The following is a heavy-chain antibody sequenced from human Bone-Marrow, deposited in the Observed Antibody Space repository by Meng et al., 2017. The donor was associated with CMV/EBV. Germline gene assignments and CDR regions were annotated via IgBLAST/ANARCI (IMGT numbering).Heavy chain of an antibody. CDR3: AREVVDPFYFDY. CDR2: ISSSGSTI. J-gene: IGHJ4*02. CDR1: GFTFSSYE. D-gene: IGHD2-15*01. V-gene: IGHV3-48*03. Sequence: SCAASGFTFSSYEMNWVRQAPGKGLEWVSYISSSGSTIYYADSVKGRFTISRDNAKNSLYLQMNSLRAEDTAVYYCAREVVDPFYFDYWGQGTLVTVSS.